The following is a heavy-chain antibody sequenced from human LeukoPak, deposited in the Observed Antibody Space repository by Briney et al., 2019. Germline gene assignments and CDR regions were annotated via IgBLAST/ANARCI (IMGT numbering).Heavy chain of an antibody. CDR1: GFTFSSYG. V-gene: IGHV3-23*01. J-gene: IGHJ4*02. D-gene: IGHD5-18*01. CDR3: AARGYSYGSTPFDY. CDR2: ISGSGGST. Sequence: GGSLRLSCAASGFTFSSYGMSWVRQAPGKGLEWVSAISGSGGSTYYADSVKGRFTISRDNSKNTLYLQMNSLRTEDTALYYCAARGYSYGSTPFDYWGQGTLVTVSS.